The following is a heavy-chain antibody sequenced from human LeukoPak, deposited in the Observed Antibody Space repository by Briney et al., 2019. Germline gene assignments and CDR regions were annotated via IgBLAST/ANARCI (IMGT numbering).Heavy chain of an antibody. V-gene: IGHV4-39*01. Sequence: SETLSLTCTVSGGSISSSSYYWGWIRQPPGKGLEWIGSIYYSGSTYYNPSLKSRVTISVDTSKNQFSLKLSSVTAADTAVYYCAGLTFGGARPGTFDYWGQGTLVTVSS. CDR2: IYYSGST. CDR1: GGSISSSSYY. CDR3: AGLTFGGARPGTFDY. D-gene: IGHD3-16*01. J-gene: IGHJ4*02.